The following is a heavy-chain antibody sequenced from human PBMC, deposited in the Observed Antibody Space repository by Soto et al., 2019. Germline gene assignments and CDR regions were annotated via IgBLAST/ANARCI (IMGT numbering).Heavy chain of an antibody. CDR3: ARLYGDYVGYFDY. Sequence: GGSLRLSCAASGFTVSSNYMSWVRQAPGKGLEWVSVIYSGGSTYYADSVKGRFTISRHNSKNTLYLQMNSLRAEDTAVYYCARLYGDYVGYFDYWGQGTLVTVSS. J-gene: IGHJ4*02. V-gene: IGHV3-53*04. CDR1: GFTVSSNY. CDR2: IYSGGST. D-gene: IGHD4-17*01.